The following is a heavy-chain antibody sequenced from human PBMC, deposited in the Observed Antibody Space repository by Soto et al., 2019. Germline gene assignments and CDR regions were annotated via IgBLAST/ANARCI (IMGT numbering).Heavy chain of an antibody. Sequence: QVLLQQWGAGLLEPSETLSLTCAVYGGSFCGYYWTWIRQPPGKGLEWIGEINHSGSTNYNPSLKSRVTIAGDTSKTSFSLKFSAVTAADTAVYYCASLPSTSSGGDYWVQGTLVVVSS. CDR2: INHSGST. J-gene: IGHJ4*02. CDR3: ASLPSTSSGGDY. D-gene: IGHD6-6*01. V-gene: IGHV4-34*01. CDR1: GGSFCGYY.